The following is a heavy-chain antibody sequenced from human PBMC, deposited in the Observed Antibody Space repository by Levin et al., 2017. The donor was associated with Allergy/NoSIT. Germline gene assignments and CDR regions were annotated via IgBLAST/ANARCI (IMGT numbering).Heavy chain of an antibody. V-gene: IGHV3-30*18. D-gene: IGHD6-13*01. CDR3: AKDQRLSSSLGYYFDY. CDR1: GFTFSSYG. J-gene: IGHJ4*02. CDR2: ISYDGSNK. Sequence: GESLKISCAASGFTFSSYGMHWVRQAPGKGLEWVAVISYDGSNKYYADSVKGRFTISRDNSKNTLYLQMNSLRAEDTAVYYCAKDQRLSSSLGYYFDYRGQGTLVTVSS.